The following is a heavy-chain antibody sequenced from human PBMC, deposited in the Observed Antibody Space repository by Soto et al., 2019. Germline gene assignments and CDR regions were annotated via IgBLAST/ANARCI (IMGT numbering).Heavy chain of an antibody. V-gene: IGHV3-21*01. J-gene: IGHJ4*02. Sequence: GGSLRLSCAASGFTFSSYSMNWVRQAPGKGLEWVSYISSSSSYIYYADSVKGRFTISRDNAKNSLYLQMNSLRAEDTAVYYCARDTYDSSGYYYVWGQGTLVTVSS. CDR3: ARDTYDSSGYYYV. CDR2: ISSSSSYI. D-gene: IGHD3-22*01. CDR1: GFTFSSYS.